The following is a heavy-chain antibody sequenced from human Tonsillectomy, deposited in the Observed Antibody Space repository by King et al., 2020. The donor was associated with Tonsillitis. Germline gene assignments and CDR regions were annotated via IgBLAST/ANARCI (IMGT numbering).Heavy chain of an antibody. CDR2: IYYSGST. CDR3: ARHPPWFGELLLFDY. CDR1: GGSISSSSYY. V-gene: IGHV4-39*01. Sequence: QLQESGPGLVKPSETLSLTCTVSGGSISSSSYYWGWIRQPPGKGLEWIGSIYYSGSTYYNPSLKSRVTISVDTSKNQFSLKLSSVTAADTAVYYCARHPPWFGELLLFDYWGQGTLVTVSS. D-gene: IGHD3-10*01. J-gene: IGHJ4*02.